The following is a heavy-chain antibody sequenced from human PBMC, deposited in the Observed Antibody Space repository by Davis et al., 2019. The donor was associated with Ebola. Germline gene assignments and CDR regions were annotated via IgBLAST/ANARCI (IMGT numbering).Heavy chain of an antibody. CDR1: GYTFTSYY. CDR2: IIPILGIA. V-gene: IGHV1-69*04. D-gene: IGHD2-2*01. Sequence: SVKVSCKASGYTFTSYYMHWVRQAPGQGLEWMGRIIPILGIANYAQKFQGRVTITADKSTSTAYMELSSLRSEDTAVYYCARGPGYCSSTSCTNYYYYGMDVWGQGTTVTVSS. J-gene: IGHJ6*02. CDR3: ARGPGYCSSTSCTNYYYYGMDV.